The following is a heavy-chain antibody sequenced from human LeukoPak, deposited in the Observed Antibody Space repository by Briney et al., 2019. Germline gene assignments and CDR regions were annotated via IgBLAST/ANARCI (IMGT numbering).Heavy chain of an antibody. V-gene: IGHV3-30*03. J-gene: IGHJ4*02. Sequence: GRSLRLSCAASGFTFSSYGMHWVRQAPGKGLEWVAVISYDGSNKYYADSVKGRFTISRDNSKNTLYLQMNSLRAEDTAVYYCARDLLSFDYYDSSGYYGYWGQGTLVTVSS. CDR2: ISYDGSNK. D-gene: IGHD3-22*01. CDR1: GFTFSSYG. CDR3: ARDLLSFDYYDSSGYYGY.